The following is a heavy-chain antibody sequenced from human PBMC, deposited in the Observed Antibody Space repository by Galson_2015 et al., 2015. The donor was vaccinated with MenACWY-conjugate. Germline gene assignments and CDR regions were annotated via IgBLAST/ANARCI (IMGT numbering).Heavy chain of an antibody. V-gene: IGHV3-33*01. D-gene: IGHD3-16*01. CDR3: ARAGYAGPYYFDY. Sequence: SLRLSCAASGFKFNTYGMHWVRQAPGKGLEWMAVIWYDGSEKYYADSVKGRFIISRGNSKNTVYLQMNSLRAGDTAVYYCARAGYAGPYYFDYWGQGTQVTVSS. CDR1: GFKFNTYG. CDR2: IWYDGSEK. J-gene: IGHJ4*02.